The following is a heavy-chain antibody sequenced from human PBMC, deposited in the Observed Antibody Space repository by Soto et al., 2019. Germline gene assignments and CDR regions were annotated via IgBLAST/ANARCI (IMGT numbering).Heavy chain of an antibody. CDR3: ARDTNSWNYGYYYYGMDV. CDR2: TYYRSKWYN. V-gene: IGHV6-1*01. J-gene: IGHJ6*02. Sequence: PSQTLSLTCAISGDSVSGNSAAWNWIRQSPSRGLEWLGRTYYRSKWYNDYAVSVKSRITINPDTSKNQFSLQLNSVTPEDTAVYYCARDTNSWNYGYYYYGMDVWGQGTTVTVSS. D-gene: IGHD1-7*01. CDR1: GDSVSGNSAA.